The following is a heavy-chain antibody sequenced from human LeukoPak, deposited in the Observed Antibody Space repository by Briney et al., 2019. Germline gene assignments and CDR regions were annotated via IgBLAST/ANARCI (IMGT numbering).Heavy chain of an antibody. V-gene: IGHV3-64*01. CDR2: ISSNGGST. Sequence: GGSLRLSCAASGFTFSSYAMHWVRQAPGRGLEYVSAISSNGGSTYYANSVKGRFTISRDNSKNTLYLQMGSLRAEDMAVYYCARGGLSYCSGGSCYSGWFDYWGQGTLVTVSS. CDR1: GFTFSSYA. D-gene: IGHD2-15*01. J-gene: IGHJ4*02. CDR3: ARGGLSYCSGGSCYSGWFDY.